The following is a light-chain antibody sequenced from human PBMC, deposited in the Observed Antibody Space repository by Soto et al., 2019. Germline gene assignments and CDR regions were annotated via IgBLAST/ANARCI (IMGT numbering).Light chain of an antibody. V-gene: IGLV2-8*01. CDR3: AAWDASLGGFYV. J-gene: IGLJ1*01. CDR2: EVN. Sequence: QSVLTQPPSASGSPGQSVAISCTGTSSDVGGYNYVSWYQQHPGKAPKLMIYEVNKRPSGVPDRFSGSKSGNTASLAISGLQSEDEGDYYCAAWDASLGGFYVFGSGTKVTVL. CDR1: SSDVGGYNY.